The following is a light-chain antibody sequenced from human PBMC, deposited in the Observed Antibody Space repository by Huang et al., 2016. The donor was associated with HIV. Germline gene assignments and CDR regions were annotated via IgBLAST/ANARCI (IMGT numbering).Light chain of an antibody. J-gene: IGKJ3*01. V-gene: IGKV4-1*01. CDR1: RSILYNSNNKNY. Sequence: DIVLTQSPDSLAVSLGERATINCSSSRSILYNSNNKNYLAWHQQKPGQAPKLLIYWASTRDSGVPDRFSGSGSETDFTRTSSSLQAEDVAVYFCQQYYTTPGTFGPGTTVHIK. CDR2: WAS. CDR3: QQYYTTPGT.